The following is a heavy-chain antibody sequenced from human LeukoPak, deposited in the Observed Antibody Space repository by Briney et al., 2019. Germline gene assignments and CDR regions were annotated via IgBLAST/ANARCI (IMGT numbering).Heavy chain of an antibody. CDR3: ARAYPPEQWLARAYFDY. J-gene: IGHJ4*02. Sequence: PGGSLRLSCAASGFTFSSYSMSWVRQAPGKGLEWVSYMSSSTRTIYYADSVKGRFTISRDNAKNSLYLQMNSLRAEDTAVYYCARAYPPEQWLARAYFDYWGQGTLVTVSS. V-gene: IGHV3-48*04. CDR1: GFTFSSYS. D-gene: IGHD6-19*01. CDR2: MSSSTRTI.